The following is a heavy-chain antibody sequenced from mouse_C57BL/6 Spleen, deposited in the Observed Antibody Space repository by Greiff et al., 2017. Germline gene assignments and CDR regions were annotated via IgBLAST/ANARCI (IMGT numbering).Heavy chain of an antibody. V-gene: IGHV1-50*01. CDR2: IDPSDSYT. CDR3: ARLGREDY. J-gene: IGHJ2*01. CDR1: GYTFTSYW. Sequence: QVQLQQPGAELVKPGASVKLSCKASGYTFTSYWMQWVKQRPGQGLEWIGEIDPSDSYTNYNQKFKGKATLTVDTSSSPAYMQLSSLTSEDSAVYYCARLGREDYWGQGTTLTVSS. D-gene: IGHD4-1*01.